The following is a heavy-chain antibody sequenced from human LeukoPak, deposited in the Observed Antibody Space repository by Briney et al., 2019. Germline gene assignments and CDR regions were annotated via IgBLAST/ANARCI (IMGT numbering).Heavy chain of an antibody. J-gene: IGHJ5*02. V-gene: IGHV4-4*07. Sequence: SETLSLTCTVSGYSISSGYYWNWIRQPAGKGLEWVGRIYASGTTNYNPSLKSRLTMSVDASRNQFSLKLTSVTAADTAFYYCAATYTSAWYEDGWFDPWGQGILVTVSS. CDR1: GYSISSGYY. D-gene: IGHD6-19*01. CDR3: AATYTSAWYEDGWFDP. CDR2: IYASGTT.